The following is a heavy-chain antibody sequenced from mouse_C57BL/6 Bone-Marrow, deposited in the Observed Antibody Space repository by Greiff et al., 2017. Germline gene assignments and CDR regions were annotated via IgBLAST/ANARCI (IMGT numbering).Heavy chain of an antibody. CDR3: ARDSSGY. Sequence: VKLMESGAELVRPGTSVKVSCKASGYAFTNYLIEWVKQRPGQGLEWIGVINPGSGGTNYNEKFKGKATLTADKSSSTAYLQISSLTSEDSAVYYCARDSSGYWGQGTTLTVSS. V-gene: IGHV1-54*01. CDR2: INPGSGGT. J-gene: IGHJ2*01. D-gene: IGHD3-2*02. CDR1: GYAFTNYL.